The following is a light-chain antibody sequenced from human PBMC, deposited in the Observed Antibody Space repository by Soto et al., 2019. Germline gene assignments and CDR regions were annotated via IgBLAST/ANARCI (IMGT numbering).Light chain of an antibody. CDR3: KQYNSYSQT. Sequence: DIQMTQSPSTLSASVGDRVTITCRASQSISSWLAWYQQKPGKAPKLLIYDASSMESGVPSRCSGSGSGTEFTLTISSLQPDDFATYYCKQYNSYSQTFGQGTKVEIK. CDR1: QSISSW. J-gene: IGKJ1*01. V-gene: IGKV1-5*01. CDR2: DAS.